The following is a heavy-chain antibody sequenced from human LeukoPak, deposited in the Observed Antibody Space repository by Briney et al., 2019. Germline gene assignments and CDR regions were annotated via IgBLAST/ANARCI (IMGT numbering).Heavy chain of an antibody. Sequence: PGGSLRPSCAASGFTFTNSWMAWVRQAPGKGLEWVANIKQDGSTKHYADSLKGRFTISRDNPKNSLYLQMNNLRADDTAVYYCTRDTDGSLDYWGQGILVTVAS. D-gene: IGHD1-26*01. J-gene: IGHJ4*02. CDR1: GFTFTNSW. V-gene: IGHV3-7*01. CDR3: TRDTDGSLDY. CDR2: IKQDGSTK.